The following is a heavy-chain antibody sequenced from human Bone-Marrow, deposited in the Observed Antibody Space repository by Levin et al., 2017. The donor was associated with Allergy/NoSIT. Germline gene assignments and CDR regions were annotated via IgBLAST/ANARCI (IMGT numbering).Heavy chain of an antibody. CDR3: VRATGYCANGECYRQGYLDY. D-gene: IGHD2-8*01. CDR1: GFIFSDHY. V-gene: IGHV3-72*01. CDR2: VKNKVNSYTT. Sequence: TGGSLRLSCTASGFIFSDHYMNWVRQAPGKGLEWVGHVKNKVNSYTTQYAASVEGRFTISRDDSKNSVYLQMNSLKIEDTAVYYCVRATGYCANGECYRQGYLDYWGQGTLVTVSS. J-gene: IGHJ4*02.